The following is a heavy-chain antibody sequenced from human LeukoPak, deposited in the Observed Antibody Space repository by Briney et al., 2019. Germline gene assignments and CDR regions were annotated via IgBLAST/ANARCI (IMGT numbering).Heavy chain of an antibody. CDR2: IYSGGST. J-gene: IGHJ4*02. V-gene: IGHV3-53*01. CDR3: ARVNFDWLGGNYFDY. D-gene: IGHD3-9*01. Sequence: GGSLRLSCAASGFTVSSNYMSWVRQAPGKGLEWVSVIYSGGSTYYVDSVKGRFTISRDNPKNTLYLQMNSLRAEDTAVYYCARVNFDWLGGNYFDYWGQGTLVTVSS. CDR1: GFTVSSNY.